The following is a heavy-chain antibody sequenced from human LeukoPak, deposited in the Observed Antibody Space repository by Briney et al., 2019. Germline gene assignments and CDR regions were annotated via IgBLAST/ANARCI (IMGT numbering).Heavy chain of an antibody. D-gene: IGHD2-2*01. J-gene: IGHJ5*02. CDR3: ARRTYGSRTSCYGRMGDSWFDP. V-gene: IGHV4-59*08. CDR2: IYYTGIT. Sequence: PSETLSLTCTASGFSISSYYLSWVRRPPGKGLEWIWYIYYTGITNYNPSLKSRVTISLDTSTNKFSLKLSSVIAADTAVYYCARRTYGSRTSCYGRMGDSWFDPWGQGTLVIVSS. CDR1: GFSISSYY.